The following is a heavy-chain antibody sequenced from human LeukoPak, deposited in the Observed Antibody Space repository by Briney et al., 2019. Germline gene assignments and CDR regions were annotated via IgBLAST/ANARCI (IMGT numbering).Heavy chain of an antibody. J-gene: IGHJ6*04. D-gene: IGHD2-2*01. CDR2: INHSGST. V-gene: IGHV4-34*01. CDR3: ARVIVVVPAATLDV. Sequence: PSETLSLTCAVYGGSFSGYYWSWIRQPPGKGLEWIGEINHSGSTNYNPPLKSRVTISVDTSKNQFSLKLSSVTAADTAVYYCARVIVVVPAATLDVWGKGTTVTVSS. CDR1: GGSFSGYY.